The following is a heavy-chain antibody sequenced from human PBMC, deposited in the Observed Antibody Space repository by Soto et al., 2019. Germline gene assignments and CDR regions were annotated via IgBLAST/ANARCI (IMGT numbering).Heavy chain of an antibody. CDR1: GYTFTSYD. CDR2: MNPNNGNT. V-gene: IGHV1-8*01. D-gene: IGHD2-2*01. J-gene: IGHJ3*02. CDR3: ARGISTICDHAFDI. Sequence: ASVKVPCKPSGYTFTSYDINWVRQAPGQGLEWMGWMNPNNGNTGYAQKFQGRVTMTRDTSIHTAYTELTSLRSEDTAAYYCARGISTICDHAFDIWGQGTLVTV.